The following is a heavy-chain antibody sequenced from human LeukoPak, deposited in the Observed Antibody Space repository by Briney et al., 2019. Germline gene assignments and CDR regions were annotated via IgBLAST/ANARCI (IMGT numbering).Heavy chain of an antibody. CDR1: GFTFNAYS. J-gene: IGHJ4*02. CDR3: ERDTGSGWDFDY. D-gene: IGHD6-19*01. Sequence: PGLSLRLSCAASGFTFNAYSIHCVRPARRKGLEWVSLDKGDGVTTDYANSVKGRFTDSRHNSKNSLYLQMSDLRTEDTALYYCERDTGSGWDFDYWGQGTMVTVSS. CDR2: DKGDGVTT. V-gene: IGHV3-43*02.